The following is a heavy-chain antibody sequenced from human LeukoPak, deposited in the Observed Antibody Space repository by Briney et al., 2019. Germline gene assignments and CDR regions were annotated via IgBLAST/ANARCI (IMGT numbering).Heavy chain of an antibody. CDR2: IKQDGSEK. CDR3: ARESFAARWD. J-gene: IGHJ4*02. Sequence: GGSLRLSCAASGFTFSRYWMSWVRQAPGKGLEWVANIKQDGSEKDYVDPVKGRFTITRDNAKNSLYLQMNSLTAEDTAVYYCARESFAARWDWGQGTLVTVSS. CDR1: GFTFSRYW. D-gene: IGHD6-6*01. V-gene: IGHV3-7*01.